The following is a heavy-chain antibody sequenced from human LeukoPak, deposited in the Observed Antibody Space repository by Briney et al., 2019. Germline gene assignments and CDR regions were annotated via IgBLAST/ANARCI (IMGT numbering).Heavy chain of an antibody. D-gene: IGHD5-18*01. J-gene: IGHJ4*02. CDR2: INHSGST. V-gene: IGHV4-34*01. CDR1: GGSFSGYY. CDR3: ARGVRGHSRFDY. Sequence: SETLSLTCAVYGGSFSGYYWSWIRQPPGKGLEWIGEINHSGSTNYNPSLKSRVTISVDTSKNQFSLKLSSVTAADTAVYYCARGVRGHSRFDYWGQGTLVTVSS.